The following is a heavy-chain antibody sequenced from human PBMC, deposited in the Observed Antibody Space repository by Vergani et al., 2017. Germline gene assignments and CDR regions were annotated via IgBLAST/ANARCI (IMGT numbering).Heavy chain of an antibody. CDR3: ERTLTVTNAYYFDY. J-gene: IGHJ4*02. Sequence: EVQLVESGGGLVQPGGSLRLSCAASGFTFSSYSMNWVRQAPGKGLEWVSYISSSSSTLYYADSVKGRFTISRDNAKNSLDLKMNSLRDEDTAVYYCERTLTVTNAYYFDYWGQGTLVTVSS. V-gene: IGHV3-48*02. CDR2: ISSSSSTL. CDR1: GFTFSSYS. D-gene: IGHD4-17*01.